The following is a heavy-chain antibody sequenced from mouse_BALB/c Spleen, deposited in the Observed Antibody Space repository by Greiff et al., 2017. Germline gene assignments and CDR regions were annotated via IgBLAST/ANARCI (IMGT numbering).Heavy chain of an antibody. J-gene: IGHJ1*01. CDR3: ARAGSSLNWYFDV. D-gene: IGHD1-1*01. V-gene: IGHV5-6-3*01. CDR1: GFTFSSYG. CDR2: INSNGGST. Sequence: EVMLVESGGGLVQPGGSLKLSCAASGFTFSSYGMSWVRQTPDKRLELVATINSNGGSTYYPDSVKGRFTISRDNAKNTLYLQMSSLKSEDTAMYYCARAGSSLNWYFDVWGAGTTVTVSS.